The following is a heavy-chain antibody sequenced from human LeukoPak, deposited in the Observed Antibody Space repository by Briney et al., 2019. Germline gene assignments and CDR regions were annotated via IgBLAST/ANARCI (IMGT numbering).Heavy chain of an antibody. V-gene: IGHV3-11*01. CDR3: AKGQERTRIAARPSALDF. Sequence: GGSLRLSCAASGFIFSDYYMSWIRQAPGKGLEWVSYISSGGSSIYYADSVKGRFTISRDNSKNTLCLQMSTLRAEDTATYYCAKGQERTRIAARPSALDFWGQGTLVTVSS. D-gene: IGHD6-6*01. CDR2: ISSGGSSI. J-gene: IGHJ4*02. CDR1: GFIFSDYY.